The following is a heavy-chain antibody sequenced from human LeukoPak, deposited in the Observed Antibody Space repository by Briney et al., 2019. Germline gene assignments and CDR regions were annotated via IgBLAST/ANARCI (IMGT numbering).Heavy chain of an antibody. Sequence: ASVKVSCKASGYTFTGYYMHWVRQAPGQGLEWMGWINPNSGGTNYAQKFQGRVTMTRDTSISTAYMELSRLRSDDTAVYYCARSGIAAAGNYYYYYMDVWGKGTTVTVSS. CDR1: GYTFTGYY. V-gene: IGHV1-2*02. CDR2: INPNSGGT. J-gene: IGHJ6*03. D-gene: IGHD6-13*01. CDR3: ARSGIAAAGNYYYYYMDV.